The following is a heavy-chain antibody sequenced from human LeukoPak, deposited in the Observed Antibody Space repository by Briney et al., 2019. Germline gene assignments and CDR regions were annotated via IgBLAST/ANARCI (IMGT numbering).Heavy chain of an antibody. V-gene: IGHV3-30*03. CDR1: GFTFSSYG. CDR3: AREKEKSGVFDY. J-gene: IGHJ4*02. CDR2: ISYDGSNK. D-gene: IGHD5-12*01. Sequence: GGSLRLSCAASGFTFSSYGMHWVRQAPGKGLEWVAVISYDGSNKYYADSVKGRFTISRDNAKNTLYLQTNSLRAEDTAVYYCAREKEKSGVFDYWGQGTLVTVSS.